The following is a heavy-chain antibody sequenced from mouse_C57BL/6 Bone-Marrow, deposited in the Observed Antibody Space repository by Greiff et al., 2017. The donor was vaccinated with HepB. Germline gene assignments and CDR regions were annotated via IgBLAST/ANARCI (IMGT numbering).Heavy chain of an antibody. CDR3: ARDFYAMDY. J-gene: IGHJ4*01. Sequence: VQLQQPGAELVRPGSSVKLSCKASGYTFTSYWMDWVKQRPGQGLEWIGNIYPSDSETHYNQKFKDKATLTVDKSSSTAYMQLSSLTSEDSPVYYCARDFYAMDYWGQGTSVTVSS. V-gene: IGHV1-61*01. CDR1: GYTFTSYW. CDR2: IYPSDSET.